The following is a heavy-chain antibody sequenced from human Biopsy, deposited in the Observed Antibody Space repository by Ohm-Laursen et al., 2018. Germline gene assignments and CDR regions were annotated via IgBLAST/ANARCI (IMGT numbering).Heavy chain of an antibody. CDR1: GDSFSNYA. CDR2: IIPILGIP. Sequence: SVKVSCKASGDSFSNYAISWVRQAPGQGLEWMGRIIPILGIPNIAQKFQARVTITADVPTNTVYMELSSLTSEDTAVYYCARAGRDGYNWDYFDFGGQGTRVTVSS. J-gene: IGHJ4*02. V-gene: IGHV1-69*04. D-gene: IGHD5-24*01. CDR3: ARAGRDGYNWDYFDF.